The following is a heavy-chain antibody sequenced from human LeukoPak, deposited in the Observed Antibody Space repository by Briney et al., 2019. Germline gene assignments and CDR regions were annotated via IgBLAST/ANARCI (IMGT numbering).Heavy chain of an antibody. V-gene: IGHV4-59*01. CDR1: GGSFSPAH. D-gene: IGHD1-1*01. CDR2: ICDNGNT. Sequence: KPSETLSLTCTFSGGSFSPAHWSWIRQPPGKGLEWIGVICDNGNTDYNPSLKSRVTIFVDTSKSQFSLKLSSLAAADTAVYYCATGRDPYKTGHWGQGTLVTVSS. J-gene: IGHJ4*02. CDR3: ATGRDPYKTGH.